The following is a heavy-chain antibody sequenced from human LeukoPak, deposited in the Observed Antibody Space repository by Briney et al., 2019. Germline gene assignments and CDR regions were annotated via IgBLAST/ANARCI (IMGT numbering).Heavy chain of an antibody. CDR2: ISYDGSNK. CDR3: ARDYVNYYYGMDV. CDR1: GFTFSSFG. V-gene: IGHV3-30*03. Sequence: GRSLRLSCAASGFTFSSFGMHWVRQAPGKGLEWVAVISYDGSNKYYADSVKGRFTISRDNSKNTLYLQMNSLRAEDTAVYYCARDYVNYYYGMDVWGQGTTVTVSS. D-gene: IGHD3-10*02. J-gene: IGHJ6*02.